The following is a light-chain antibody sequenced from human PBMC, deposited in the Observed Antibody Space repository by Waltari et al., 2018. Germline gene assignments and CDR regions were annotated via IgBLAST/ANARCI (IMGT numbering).Light chain of an antibody. CDR2: WAS. CDR1: QSIMYSSNNQNF. CDR3: QQYFVTPFT. J-gene: IGKJ3*01. Sequence: DIVMTQSPDSLAVSLGERATLHCQSSQSIMYSSNNQNFLAWYQKKPGHPPKLLIYWASTRQSGVPDRFTGSWSGTDFTLTISSLQAEDVAVYYCQQYFVTPFTFGPGTRVEIK. V-gene: IGKV4-1*01.